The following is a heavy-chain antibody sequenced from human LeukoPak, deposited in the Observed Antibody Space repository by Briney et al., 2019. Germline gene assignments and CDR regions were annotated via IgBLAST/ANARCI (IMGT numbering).Heavy chain of an antibody. J-gene: IGHJ4*02. CDR2: ISVDGGST. CDR3: AKVGYNSWGIDY. D-gene: IGHD5-24*01. Sequence: PGRSLTLSCAAAAFTFDDYAMQWVRQAPGKGLEWVSLISVDGGSTYYADSVKGRFTISRDNSKNSLYLQMNSLRTEDTALYYCAKVGYNSWGIDYWGQGTLVTVSS. V-gene: IGHV3-43*02. CDR1: AFTFDDYA.